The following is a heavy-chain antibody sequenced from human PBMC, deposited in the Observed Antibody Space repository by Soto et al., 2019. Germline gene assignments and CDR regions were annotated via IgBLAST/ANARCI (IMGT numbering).Heavy chain of an antibody. CDR1: GGTFSSYT. CDR3: ARTVDTAMVTPSWYFDL. V-gene: IGHV1-69*02. J-gene: IGHJ2*01. Sequence: QVQLVQSGAEVKKPGSSVKVSCKASGGTFSSYTISWVRQAPGQGREWMGRIIPILGIANYAQKFQGRDTITADKSTSTAYMELSSLRSEDTAVYYCARTVDTAMVTPSWYFDLWGRGTLVTVSS. CDR2: IIPILGIA. D-gene: IGHD5-18*01.